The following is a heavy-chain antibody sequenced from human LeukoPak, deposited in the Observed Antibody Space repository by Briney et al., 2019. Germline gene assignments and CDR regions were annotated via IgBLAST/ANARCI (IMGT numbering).Heavy chain of an antibody. D-gene: IGHD4-23*01. CDR1: GASISSYY. CDR2: IYYSGST. J-gene: IGHJ4*02. CDR3: ARDRLRWPKIDY. Sequence: PSETLSLTCTVSGASISSYYWTWIRQPPGKGLEWIGYIYYSGSTNYNPSLKSRVTISVDTSKNQFSLKLNSVTAADTAVYYCARDRLRWPKIDYWGQGTLVTVSS. V-gene: IGHV4-59*12.